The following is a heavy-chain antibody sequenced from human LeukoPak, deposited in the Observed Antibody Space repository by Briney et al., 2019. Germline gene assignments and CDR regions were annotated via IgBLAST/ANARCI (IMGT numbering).Heavy chain of an antibody. CDR1: GFTFSSYS. Sequence: GGSLRLSCAASGFTFSSYSMNWVRQAPGKGLEWVSSISSSSSYIYYADSVKGRFTISRDNAKNSLYLQMNSLRAEDTAVYYCARDGGGGGGYCSSTSCHWGYFDYWGQGTLVTVSS. CDR3: ARDGGGGGGYCSSTSCHWGYFDY. CDR2: ISSSSSYI. J-gene: IGHJ4*02. V-gene: IGHV3-21*01. D-gene: IGHD2-2*01.